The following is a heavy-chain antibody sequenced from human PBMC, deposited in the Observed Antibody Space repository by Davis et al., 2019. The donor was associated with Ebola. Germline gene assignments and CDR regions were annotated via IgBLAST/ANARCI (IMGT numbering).Heavy chain of an antibody. CDR2: INPNSGGT. CDR1: GYTFTSYA. Sequence: ASVKVSCKASGYTFTSYAMHWVRQAPGQGLEWMGRINPNSGGTNYAQKFQGRVTMTRDTSISTAYMELSRLRSDDTAVYYCARDITMNNWFDPWGQGTLVTVSS. V-gene: IGHV1-2*06. CDR3: ARDITMNNWFDP. D-gene: IGHD3-22*01. J-gene: IGHJ5*02.